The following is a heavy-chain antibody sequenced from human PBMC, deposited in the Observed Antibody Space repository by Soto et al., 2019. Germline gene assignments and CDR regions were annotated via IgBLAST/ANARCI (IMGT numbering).Heavy chain of an antibody. CDR3: ARRANYYDSNLYYVEY. D-gene: IGHD3-22*01. V-gene: IGHV4-4*02. CDR1: VASISSSNW. J-gene: IGHJ4*02. Sequence: SETLSLTCAFSVASISSSNWWTWVRQPPGKGLEWIGEIFHSGITNYNPPLKSRVTISVDKSKNQFSLKLNSVTAADTAVYYCARRANYYDSNLYYVEYWGQGTLVNVSS. CDR2: IFHSGIT.